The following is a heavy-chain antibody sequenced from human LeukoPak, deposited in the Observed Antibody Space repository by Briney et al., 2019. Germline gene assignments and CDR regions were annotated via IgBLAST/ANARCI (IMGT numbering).Heavy chain of an antibody. V-gene: IGHV4-39*07. Sequence: PSETLSLTCTVSGDSISSSTYYWGWIRQPPGKGLEWIGSIYYSGSTYYNPSLKSRVTISLDTPKNQFSLKLSSVTAADTAVYYCARDLIDWDYYGSGDSHRYFDYWGQGTLVTVSS. CDR2: IYYSGST. J-gene: IGHJ4*02. CDR1: GDSISSSTYY. D-gene: IGHD3-10*01. CDR3: ARDLIDWDYYGSGDSHRYFDY.